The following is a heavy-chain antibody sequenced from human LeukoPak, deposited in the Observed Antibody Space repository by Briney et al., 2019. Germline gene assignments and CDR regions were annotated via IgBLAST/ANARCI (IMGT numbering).Heavy chain of an antibody. V-gene: IGHV3-64*02. J-gene: IGHJ4*02. CDR1: GFTFSSFA. CDR3: ARGVDY. CDR2: ISSTGGNT. D-gene: IGHD6-6*01. Sequence: GGSLRLSCAASGFTFSSFAMHWVRQAPGKGLEYVSAISSTGGNTSYADSVKGRFTISRDNSKNTLYLQMGSLRAEDMAVYYCARGVDYWGQGTLVTVSS.